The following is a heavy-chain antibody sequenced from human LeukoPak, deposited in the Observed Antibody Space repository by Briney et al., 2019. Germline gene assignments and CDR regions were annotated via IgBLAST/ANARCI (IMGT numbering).Heavy chain of an antibody. D-gene: IGHD4-11*01. V-gene: IGHV4-39*01. CDR3: ARVTNYSGHFLDY. Sequence: PSETLSLTCTVSGGSMSTTSYYWGWIRQPPGKGLEWSGGIFYSGNTYYNPSLKTRVTISVDTSKNQFSLRLSSVTAADTAVYYCARVTNYSGHFLDYWGQGTLVTVSS. CDR1: GGSMSTTSYY. J-gene: IGHJ4*02. CDR2: IFYSGNT.